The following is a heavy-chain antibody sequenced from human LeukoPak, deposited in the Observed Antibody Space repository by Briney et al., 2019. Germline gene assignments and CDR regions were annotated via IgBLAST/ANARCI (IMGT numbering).Heavy chain of an antibody. D-gene: IGHD3-10*01. CDR1: GGSFSGYY. J-gene: IGHJ5*02. V-gene: IGHV4-34*01. CDR2: INHSGST. CDR3: ARGTHYYGSGSYLRP. Sequence: SETLSLTCAVYGGSFSGYYWSWIRQPPGRGLEGIGEINHSGSTNYNPSLKSRVTISVDTSKNQFSLRLSSVTAADTAVYYCARGTHYYGSGSYLRPWGQGTLVTVSS.